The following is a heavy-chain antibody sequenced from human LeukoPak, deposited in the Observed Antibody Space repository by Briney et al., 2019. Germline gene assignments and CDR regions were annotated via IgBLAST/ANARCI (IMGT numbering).Heavy chain of an antibody. J-gene: IGHJ2*01. CDR3: ARAGDVWYFYL. V-gene: IGHV1-8*01. Sequence: ASVKVSCKASGYTFTSYDINWVRQATGQGLEWMGWMNPNSGNTGYAQKFQGRVTITTDESTSTAYLKLSSVRFEDTAVYYCARAGDVWYFYLWGRGTVVTVSS. D-gene: IGHD7-27*01. CDR2: MNPNSGNT. CDR1: GYTFTSYD.